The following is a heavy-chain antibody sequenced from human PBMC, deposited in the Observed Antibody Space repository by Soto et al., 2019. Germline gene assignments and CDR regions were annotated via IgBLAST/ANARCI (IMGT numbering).Heavy chain of an antibody. CDR3: ARIPVDTYMTYWFDP. CDR2: IYYSGNT. CDR1: GDSVTSGDYY. J-gene: IGHJ5*01. D-gene: IGHD5-18*01. Sequence: SETLSLICTVSGDSVTSGDYYWSWIRQPPGKGLEWIGYIYYSGNTNYSPSLKSRVAISLDTSHNQFSLKLSSVTAADTAVYFCARIPVDTYMTYWFDPWGQGTLVTVSS. V-gene: IGHV4-61*08.